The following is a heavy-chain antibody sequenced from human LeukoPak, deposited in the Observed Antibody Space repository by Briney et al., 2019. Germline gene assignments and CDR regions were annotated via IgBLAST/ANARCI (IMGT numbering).Heavy chain of an antibody. CDR1: GFTFSSYW. CDR2: IKQDGSEK. D-gene: IGHD4-17*01. Sequence: GGSLRLSCAASGFTFSSYWMSWGRQAPGKGLEWVANIKQDGSEKYYVDSVKGRFTISRDNAKNSLYLQMNSLRAEDTAVYYCARDFLGRDYGDQGYYYYGMDVWGQGTTVTVSS. CDR3: ARDFLGRDYGDQGYYYYGMDV. V-gene: IGHV3-7*01. J-gene: IGHJ6*02.